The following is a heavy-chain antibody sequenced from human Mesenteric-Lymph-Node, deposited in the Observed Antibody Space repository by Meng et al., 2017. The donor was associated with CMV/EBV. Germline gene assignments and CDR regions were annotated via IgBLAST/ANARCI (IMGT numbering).Heavy chain of an antibody. CDR1: GFTFSSYG. Sequence: GGSLRLSCAASGFTFSSYGMHWVRQAPGKGLEWVAFIRYNGTNKYYVDSVKGRFTISRDNSKNTLYLQMSSLRAEDTAVYYCAQDRAGVFDFWGQGTLVTVSS. CDR2: IRYNGTNK. D-gene: IGHD3-10*01. J-gene: IGHJ4*02. CDR3: AQDRAGVFDF. V-gene: IGHV3-30*02.